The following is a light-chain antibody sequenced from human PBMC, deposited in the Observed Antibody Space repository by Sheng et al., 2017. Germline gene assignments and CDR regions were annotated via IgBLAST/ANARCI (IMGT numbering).Light chain of an antibody. CDR2: EVD. CDR1: SSDVGDYDL. V-gene: IGLV2-23*02. J-gene: IGLJ1*01. Sequence: QSALAQPASVSGSPGQSITISCTGTSSDVGDYDLVSWYQQYPGKAPKLIMYEVDKRPSGVSDRFSGSKSGNTASLRISGLQAEDEAEYFCCSHAGSSTYVFGSGTNVAVL. CDR3: CSHAGSSTYV.